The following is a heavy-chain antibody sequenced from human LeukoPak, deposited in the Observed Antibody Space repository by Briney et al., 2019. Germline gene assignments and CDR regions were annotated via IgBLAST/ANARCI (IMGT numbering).Heavy chain of an antibody. D-gene: IGHD2-2*01. CDR3: ARGRYCSSTSCSPSFYFDF. CDR2: ISAYNGNI. J-gene: IGHJ4*02. CDR1: GYTFTNYA. V-gene: IGHV1-18*01. Sequence: ASVKVSCKASGYTFTNYAMHWVRQAPGQRLEWMGWISAYNGNINYAQNFQGRVTMTTDTSTSTAYMELRSLRSDDAAVYYCARGRYCSSTSCSPSFYFDFWGQGTLVTVSS.